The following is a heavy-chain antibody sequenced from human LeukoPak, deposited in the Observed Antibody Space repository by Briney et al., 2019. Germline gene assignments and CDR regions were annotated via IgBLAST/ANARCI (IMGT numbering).Heavy chain of an antibody. CDR2: INSNGGST. V-gene: IGHV3-64*01. Sequence: GGSLRLSCVASGFTFSSYAMHWVRQTPGKGLEYVSGINSNGGSTHYANSVKGRFTISRDNSKHTLYLQMGSLRTEDMAVYYCARGAMVLNWFDPWGQGTLVTVSS. CDR3: ARGAMVLNWFDP. J-gene: IGHJ5*02. D-gene: IGHD5-18*01. CDR1: GFTFSSYA.